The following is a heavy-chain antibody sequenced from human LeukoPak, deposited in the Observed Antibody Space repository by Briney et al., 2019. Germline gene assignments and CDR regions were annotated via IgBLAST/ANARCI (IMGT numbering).Heavy chain of an antibody. V-gene: IGHV1-69*05. CDR3: ARAELRADAFDI. J-gene: IGHJ3*02. CDR1: GGTFSSYA. Sequence: SVKVSCKASGGTFSSYAISWVRQAPGQGLEWMGRIIPIFGTANYAQKFQGRVTITTDESTSTAYVELSSLRSEDTAVYYCARAELRADAFDIWGQGTMVTVSS. CDR2: IIPIFGTA. D-gene: IGHD1-7*01.